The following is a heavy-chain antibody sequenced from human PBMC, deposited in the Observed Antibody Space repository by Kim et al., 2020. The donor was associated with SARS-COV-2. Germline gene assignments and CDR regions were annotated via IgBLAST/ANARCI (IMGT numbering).Heavy chain of an antibody. D-gene: IGHD3-10*01. CDR3: ARDSPLGTSGDAFDI. Sequence: QKNQDRITVTEEKSTSTAYLELSSLRSEDTAVYYCARDSPLGTSGDAFDIWGQGTMVTVSS. J-gene: IGHJ3*02. V-gene: IGHV1-69*04.